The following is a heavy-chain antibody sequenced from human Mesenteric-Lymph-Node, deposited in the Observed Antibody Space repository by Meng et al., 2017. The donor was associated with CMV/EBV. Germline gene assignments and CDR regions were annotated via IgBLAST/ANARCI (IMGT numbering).Heavy chain of an antibody. V-gene: IGHV3-48*04. J-gene: IGHJ4*02. CDR1: GFTFSSYS. CDR3: ASDSSGYYSAF. CDR2: ISGSGHTI. Sequence: GESLKISCAASGFTFSSYSMNWVRQAPGKGLEWVSYISGSGHTIYYEDSVKGRFTISRDNAENSLYLQMNSLRAEDTAVYYCASDSSGYYSAFWGQGTLVTVSS. D-gene: IGHD3-22*01.